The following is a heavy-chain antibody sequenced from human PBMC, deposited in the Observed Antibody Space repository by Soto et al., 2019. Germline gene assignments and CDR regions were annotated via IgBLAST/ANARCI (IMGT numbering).Heavy chain of an antibody. V-gene: IGHV5-51*01. Sequence: PGESLKISCKGSGYMFTYYWIAWVRQMPGKGLEWMGIIYPADSHTTYSPSFQGQVTISADKSVNTAYLQWSSLKASDTAMYFCARNGYCTGYSCYSGVRYYYMAVWGKGTTVPV. CDR2: IYPADSHT. CDR3: ARNGYCTGYSCYSGVRYYYMAV. J-gene: IGHJ6*03. CDR1: GYMFTYYW. D-gene: IGHD2-15*01.